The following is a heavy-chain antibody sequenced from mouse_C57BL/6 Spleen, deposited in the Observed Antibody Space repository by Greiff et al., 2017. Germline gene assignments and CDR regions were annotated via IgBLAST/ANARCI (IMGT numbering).Heavy chain of an antibody. CDR3: ARPCNYGGAWFAY. CDR2: IHPNSGST. V-gene: IGHV1-64*01. D-gene: IGHD2-1*01. J-gene: IGHJ3*01. CDR1: GYTFTSYW. Sequence: QVQLQQSGAELVKPGASVKLSCKASGYTFTSYWMHWVKQRPGQGLEWIGMIHPNSGSTNYNEKFKGKATLTVDKSSSTAYMQLSSLTSEDSAVYYCARPCNYGGAWFAYWGQGTLVTVSA.